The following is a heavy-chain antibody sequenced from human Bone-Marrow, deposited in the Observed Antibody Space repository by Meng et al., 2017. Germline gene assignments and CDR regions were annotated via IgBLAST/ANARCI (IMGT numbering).Heavy chain of an antibody. CDR2: IYWDDDK. CDR3: AHSLNYYDFWSGHIRGWFDP. D-gene: IGHD3-3*01. CDR1: GFSPSTSGVG. V-gene: IGHV2-5*02. J-gene: IGHJ5*02. Sequence: SGPTLAKPTQTLTLTCTFPGFSPSTSGVGVGWIRQPPGKALEWLALIYWDDDKRYSPSLKSRLTITKDTSKNQVVLTMTNMDPVDTATYYCAHSLNYYDFWSGHIRGWFDPWGQGTLVTVSS.